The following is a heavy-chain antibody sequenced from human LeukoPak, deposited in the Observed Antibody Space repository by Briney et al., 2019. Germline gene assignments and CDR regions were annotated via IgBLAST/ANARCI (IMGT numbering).Heavy chain of an antibody. CDR2: IYYSGST. Sequence: LSETLSLTCTVSGGSISNYYWGWIRQPPGKGLEWIGSIYYSGSTYYNPSLKSRVIISVDTSKNQFSLKLSSVTAADTAVYYCARYYDSSGYSHYYYYGMDVWGQGTTVTVSS. CDR3: ARYYDSSGYSHYYYYGMDV. J-gene: IGHJ6*02. D-gene: IGHD3-22*01. CDR1: GGSISNYY. V-gene: IGHV4-39*01.